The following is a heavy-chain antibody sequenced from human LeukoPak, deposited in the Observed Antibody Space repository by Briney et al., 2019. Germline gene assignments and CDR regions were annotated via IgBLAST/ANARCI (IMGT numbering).Heavy chain of an antibody. CDR2: INPNSGGT. Sequence: ASVTVSCKASGYTFTGYYMHWVRQAPGQGLEWMGWINPNSGGTNYAQKFQGRVTMTRDTSISTAYMELSRLRSDDTAVYYCARGWSYYGSGSYKSDYWGQGTLVTVSS. CDR3: ARGWSYYGSGSYKSDY. D-gene: IGHD3-10*01. J-gene: IGHJ4*02. V-gene: IGHV1-2*02. CDR1: GYTFTGYY.